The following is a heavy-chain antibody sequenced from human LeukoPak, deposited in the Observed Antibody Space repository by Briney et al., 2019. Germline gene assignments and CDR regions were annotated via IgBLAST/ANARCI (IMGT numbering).Heavy chain of an antibody. Sequence: GESLKISCKASGYSFRTYWIGWVRQMPGKGPEWMGIIYPDDSDTRYSPSFQGQVTISADKSISSAYLQWRSLKASDTAMYYCARLVGMTTFVDYWGQGTLVIVSS. CDR3: ARLVGMTTFVDY. J-gene: IGHJ4*02. CDR2: IYPDDSDT. D-gene: IGHD3-16*01. CDR1: GYSFRTYW. V-gene: IGHV5-51*01.